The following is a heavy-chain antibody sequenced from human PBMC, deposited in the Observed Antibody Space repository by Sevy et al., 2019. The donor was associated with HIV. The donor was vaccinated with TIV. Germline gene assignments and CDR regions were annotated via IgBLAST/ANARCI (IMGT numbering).Heavy chain of an antibody. Sequence: GGSLRLSCAASGFTFDDYAMHWVRQAPGKGLEWVPLISWDGGSTYYADSVKGRFTISRDNSKNSLYLQMNSLRAEDTALYYCAKDSHRGYDFWSGYQPYGGFDYWGQGTLVTVSS. CDR3: AKDSHRGYDFWSGYQPYGGFDY. V-gene: IGHV3-43D*04. J-gene: IGHJ4*02. D-gene: IGHD3-3*01. CDR2: ISWDGGST. CDR1: GFTFDDYA.